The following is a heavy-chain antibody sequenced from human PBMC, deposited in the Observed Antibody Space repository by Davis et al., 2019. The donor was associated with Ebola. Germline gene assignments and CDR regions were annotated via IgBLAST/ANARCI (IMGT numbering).Heavy chain of an antibody. CDR2: ISSNGGST. J-gene: IGHJ5*02. CDR1: GFTFSSYA. Sequence: GESLKISCSASGFTFSSYAMHWVRQAPGKGLEYVSAISSNGGSTYYADSVKGRFTISRDNAKNTLYLQMNSLRAEDTAVYYCATYDWNYPPSWGQGALVTVSS. CDR3: ATYDWNYPPS. V-gene: IGHV3-64*04. D-gene: IGHD1-7*01.